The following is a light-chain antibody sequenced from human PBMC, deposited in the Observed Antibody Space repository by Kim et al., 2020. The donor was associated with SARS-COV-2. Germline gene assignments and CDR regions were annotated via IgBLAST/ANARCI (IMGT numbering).Light chain of an antibody. CDR2: GAA. Sequence: LSPGERAPLSGGDSQSVSSSYLGWYQQKPGQAPRLLIYGAASRATGIPDRVSGSGCGTDFTLTISRLEPEDSAVYYCQQYGNLITFGQGTRLEIK. CDR3: QQYGNLIT. V-gene: IGKV3-20*01. J-gene: IGKJ5*01. CDR1: QSVSSSY.